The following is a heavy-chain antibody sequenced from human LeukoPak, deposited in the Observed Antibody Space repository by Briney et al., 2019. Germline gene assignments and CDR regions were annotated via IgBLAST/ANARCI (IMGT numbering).Heavy chain of an antibody. J-gene: IGHJ6*03. CDR3: ARELVLMVYANPYYYMDV. CDR2: INPNSGGT. Sequence: ASVKVPCKASGYTFTGYYMHWVRQAPGQGLEWMGWINPNSGGTNYAQKFQGRVTMTRDTSISTAYMELSRLRSDDTAMYYCARELVLMVYANPYYYMDVWGKGTTVTVSS. D-gene: IGHD2-8*01. CDR1: GYTFTGYY. V-gene: IGHV1-2*02.